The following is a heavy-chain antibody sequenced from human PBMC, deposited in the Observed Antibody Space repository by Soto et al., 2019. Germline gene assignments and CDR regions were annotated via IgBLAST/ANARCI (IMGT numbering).Heavy chain of an antibody. D-gene: IGHD1-26*01. V-gene: IGHV3-48*02. J-gene: IGHJ5*02. CDR2: ISGSSSHI. CDR3: ARGSGTHLASDWFDN. CDR1: EFTFSTYS. Sequence: EVQLVESGGGWAQPGGSLRLSCAASEFTFSTYSMNWVRQAPGKGLEWISYISGSSSHIYYADSVKGRFTISRDNAKNSLYLQMNSLRDEDTAVYYCARGSGTHLASDWFDNWGQGALFTVSS.